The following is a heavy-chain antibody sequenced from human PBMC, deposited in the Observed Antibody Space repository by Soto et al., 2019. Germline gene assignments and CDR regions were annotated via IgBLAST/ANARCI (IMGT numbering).Heavy chain of an antibody. CDR1: GYTFTSYA. CDR2: INVGNGNT. J-gene: IGHJ4*02. D-gene: IGHD2-15*01. V-gene: IGHV1-3*01. Sequence: ASVKVSCKASGYTFTSYAMHWVRQAPGQRFEWMGWINVGNGNTKYSQKFQGRVTITRDTSASTAYMELSSLRSEDTAVYYCARDLCSGGSCYSFDYWGQGTLVTVSS. CDR3: ARDLCSGGSCYSFDY.